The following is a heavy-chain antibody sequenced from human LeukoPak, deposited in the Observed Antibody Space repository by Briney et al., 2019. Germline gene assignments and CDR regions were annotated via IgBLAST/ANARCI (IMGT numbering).Heavy chain of an antibody. V-gene: IGHV4-59*02. CDR3: ARGKSSSWIPFDY. D-gene: IGHD6-13*01. CDR1: GGSVSTYY. Sequence: SETLSLTCTVSGGSVSTYYWNWIRQPPGKGLEWTGYIYYSGYTNYNPSLKSRVTMSVDTSKNQFSLNLSSVTAADTAVYYCARGKSSSWIPFDYWGQGSLVTVSS. J-gene: IGHJ4*02. CDR2: IYYSGYT.